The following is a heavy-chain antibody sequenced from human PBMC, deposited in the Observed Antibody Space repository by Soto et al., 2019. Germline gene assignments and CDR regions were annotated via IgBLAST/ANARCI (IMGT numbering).Heavy chain of an antibody. CDR2: ISAYNGNT. D-gene: IGHD6-6*01. Sequence: ASVKVSCKASGYTFTSYGISWVRQAPGQGLEWMGWISAYNGNTNYAQKLQGRVTMTTDTSTSTAYMELRSLRSDDTAVYYCARGDLAYSSSYDGVFDYWGQGTLVTVSS. V-gene: IGHV1-18*01. CDR1: GYTFTSYG. CDR3: ARGDLAYSSSYDGVFDY. J-gene: IGHJ4*02.